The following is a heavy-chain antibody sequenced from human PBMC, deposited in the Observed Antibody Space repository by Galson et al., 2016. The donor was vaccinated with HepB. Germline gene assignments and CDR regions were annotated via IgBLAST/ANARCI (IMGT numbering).Heavy chain of an antibody. D-gene: IGHD3-9*01. CDR3: VRRGRGILTAYYNFDFDY. CDR1: GFTVSAHC. Sequence: SLRLSCAASGFTVSAHCMAWVRQAPGKGLEWVAAIYGGGATTYYTDSVKGRFSISRDISQNTVYLQMESLRASDTAVYYCVRRGRGILTAYYNFDFDYWGQGTPVTVSS. J-gene: IGHJ4*02. V-gene: IGHV3-53*01. CDR2: IYGGGATT.